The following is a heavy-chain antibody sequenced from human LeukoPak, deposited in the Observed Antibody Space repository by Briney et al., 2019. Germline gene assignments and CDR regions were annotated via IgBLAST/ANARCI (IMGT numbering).Heavy chain of an antibody. D-gene: IGHD5-18*01. V-gene: IGHV1-2*02. J-gene: IGHJ4*02. CDR3: ARDFRKATNSYGPRVHKTYYFDY. Sequence: GASVKVSCKASGYTFTGYYMHWVRQAPGQGLEWMGWINPNSGGTNYAQKFQGRVTMTRDTSISTAYMELSRLRSDDTAVYYCARDFRKATNSYGPRVHKTYYFDYWGQGTLVTVSS. CDR2: INPNSGGT. CDR1: GYTFTGYY.